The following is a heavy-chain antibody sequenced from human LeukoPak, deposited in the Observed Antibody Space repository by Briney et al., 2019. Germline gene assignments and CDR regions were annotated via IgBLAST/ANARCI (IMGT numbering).Heavy chain of an antibody. CDR3: ARSEYYYDSSGYYYYYGMGV. J-gene: IGHJ6*02. V-gene: IGHV4-59*01. Sequence: SETLSLTCTVSGGSISSYYWSWIRQPPGKGLEWIGYIYYSGSTNYNPSLKSRVTISVDTSNNHFSLKLSSVSAADTAVYYCARSEYYYDSSGYYYYYGMGVWGQGTTVTVSS. D-gene: IGHD3-22*01. CDR1: GGSISSYY. CDR2: IYYSGST.